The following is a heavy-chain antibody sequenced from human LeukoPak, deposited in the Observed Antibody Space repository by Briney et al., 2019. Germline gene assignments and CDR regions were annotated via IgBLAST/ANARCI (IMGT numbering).Heavy chain of an antibody. CDR2: INAANGDT. Sequence: ASVEVSCKASGYIFSNYAMHWVRQAPGQRLEWMGWINAANGDTKYSKSFQGSVTITRDTSASTVYMDLSSLTSEDTGVYYCARDIDRVFNWFDPWGQGTLVTVSS. J-gene: IGHJ5*02. V-gene: IGHV1-3*01. CDR3: ARDIDRVFNWFDP. D-gene: IGHD1-14*01. CDR1: GYIFSNYA.